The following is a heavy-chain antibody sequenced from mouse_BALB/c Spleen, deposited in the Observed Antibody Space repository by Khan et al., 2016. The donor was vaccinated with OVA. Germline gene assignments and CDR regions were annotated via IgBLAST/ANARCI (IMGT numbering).Heavy chain of an antibody. J-gene: IGHJ3*01. V-gene: IGHV2-2*01. D-gene: IGHD2-4*01. Sequence: VQLQESGPGLVQPSQSLSITCTVSGFSLTSYGVHWVRQSPGKGLEWLGVIWGVGSTDYNAAFISRLTISKDNSKSQAFLKMNSLQADDTAIYYCARNYDYDEGLAYWGQGTLVTVSA. CDR1: GFSLTSYG. CDR2: IWGVGST. CDR3: ARNYDYDEGLAY.